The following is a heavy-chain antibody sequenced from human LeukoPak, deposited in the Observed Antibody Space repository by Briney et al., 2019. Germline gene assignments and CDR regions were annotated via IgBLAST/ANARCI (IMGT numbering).Heavy chain of an antibody. J-gene: IGHJ6*02. V-gene: IGHV3-30*04. CDR2: ISYDGSNK. CDR1: GFTFSSYA. Sequence: GRSLRLSCAVFGFTFSSYAMHWVRQAPGKGLEWVAVISYDGSNKYYADSVKGRFTISRDKPKNTLYLQMNSLRAEDTAVYYCARDLSSGWHEGMDVWGQGTTVTVSS. CDR3: ARDLSSGWHEGMDV. D-gene: IGHD6-19*01.